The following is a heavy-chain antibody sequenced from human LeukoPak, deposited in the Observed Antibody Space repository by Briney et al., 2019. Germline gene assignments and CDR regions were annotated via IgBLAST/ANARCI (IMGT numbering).Heavy chain of an antibody. CDR1: GFTLTSYA. Sequence: GGSPRLSCAASGFTLTSYAMHWVRQAPGKGLEFVSAISSNGRSTNYANSVKGRFTVSRDISTNTVYLQMGNLRAEDMGVYYCARQVGSGSFSLDYWGQGTLVTVPS. D-gene: IGHD3-10*01. CDR2: ISSNGRST. CDR3: ARQVGSGSFSLDY. V-gene: IGHV3-64*01. J-gene: IGHJ4*02.